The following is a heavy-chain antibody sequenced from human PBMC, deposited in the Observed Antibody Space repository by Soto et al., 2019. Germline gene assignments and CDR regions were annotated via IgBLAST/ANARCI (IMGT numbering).Heavy chain of an antibody. Sequence: EVQLVESGGGLVQPGGSLRLSCAVSGFIVSSDYISWVRQAPGKGLEWVSVIHHTGGTFYADSVKGRFTISRDNSKNTVYLQMNSLRAEDTAMYYCAKATWDYWGQGTLVTVSS. CDR3: AKATWDY. CDR1: GFIVSSDY. J-gene: IGHJ4*02. CDR2: IHHTGGT. V-gene: IGHV3-66*01.